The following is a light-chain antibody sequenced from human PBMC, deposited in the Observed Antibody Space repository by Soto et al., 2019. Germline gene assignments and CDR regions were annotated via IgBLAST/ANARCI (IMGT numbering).Light chain of an antibody. CDR2: GAS. Sequence: EIVMTHSPATLSVSPGERATLSCRASQSVSSNLAWYQQKPGQAPRLLIYGASTRATGIPARFSGSGSGTEFTLTISSLQSEDFAVYYCQQYNRWPRTRYTFGQGTKLEIK. CDR1: QSVSSN. J-gene: IGKJ2*01. V-gene: IGKV3-15*01. CDR3: QQYNRWPRTRYT.